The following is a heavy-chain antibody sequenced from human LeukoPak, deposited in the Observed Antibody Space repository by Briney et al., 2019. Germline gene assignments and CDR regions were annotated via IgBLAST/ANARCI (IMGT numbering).Heavy chain of an antibody. CDR2: ISGSGGST. Sequence: GGSLRLSCAASGFTFSTYGMNWVRLTPGKGLEWVSAISGSGGSTYYADSVKGRFTISRDNSKNTLYLQMNSLRAEDTAVYYCAKGKTTVISEFDYWGQGTLVTVSS. V-gene: IGHV3-23*01. CDR3: AKGKTTVISEFDY. D-gene: IGHD4-17*01. J-gene: IGHJ4*02. CDR1: GFTFSTYG.